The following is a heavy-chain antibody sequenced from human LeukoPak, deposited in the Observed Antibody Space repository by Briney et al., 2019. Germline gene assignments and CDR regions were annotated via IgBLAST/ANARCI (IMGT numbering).Heavy chain of an antibody. CDR3: ARDWDDSSGYCDY. CDR1: GYTFTGYY. CDR2: INPNSGGT. V-gene: IGHV1-2*02. D-gene: IGHD3-22*01. Sequence: ASVKVSCTASGYTFTGYYMHWVRQAPGQGLEWMGWINPNSGGTNYAQKFQGRVTMTRYTSISTAYMELSRLRSDDTAVYYCARDWDDSSGYCDYWGQGTLVTVSS. J-gene: IGHJ4*02.